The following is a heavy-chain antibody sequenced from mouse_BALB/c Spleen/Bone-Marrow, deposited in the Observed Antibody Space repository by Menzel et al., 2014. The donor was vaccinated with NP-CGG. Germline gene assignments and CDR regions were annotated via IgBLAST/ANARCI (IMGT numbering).Heavy chain of an antibody. CDR1: GFTFXDYG. V-gene: IGHV5-15*02. D-gene: IGHD4-1*01. Sequence: KLVESGGGLVQTGGSRKLSCAASGFTFXDYGMAWVRQAPGKGPEWVAFISNLAYSISYADTVTGRFTISRENVKNTLYLEMSSLRSEDTAMCYCARDLDGTGVFDYWGQGTTLTVSS. J-gene: IGHJ2*01. CDR3: ARDLDGTGVFDY. CDR2: ISNLAYSI.